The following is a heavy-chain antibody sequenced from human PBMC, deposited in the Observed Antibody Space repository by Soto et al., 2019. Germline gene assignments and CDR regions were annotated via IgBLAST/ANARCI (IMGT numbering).Heavy chain of an antibody. CDR1: GDTFSSYA. CDR2: IIPKFNTI. J-gene: IGHJ4*02. D-gene: IGHD6-13*01. CDR3: ARVTPAGYFDY. Sequence: SVKVSCKASGDTFSSYAISWVRQAPGQGLEWMGGIIPKFNTIDHGQKFQGRVTIAADKSTSTAYMELSSLRSDDTAVYYCARVTPAGYFDYWAQGTLVTVS. V-gene: IGHV1-69*06.